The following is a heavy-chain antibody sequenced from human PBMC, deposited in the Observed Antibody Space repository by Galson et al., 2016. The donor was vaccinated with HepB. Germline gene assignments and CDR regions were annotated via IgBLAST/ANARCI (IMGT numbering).Heavy chain of an antibody. V-gene: IGHV3-23*01. CDR3: AKDLLRWSFDY. CDR1: GFTFSSYA. J-gene: IGHJ4*02. D-gene: IGHD4-23*01. CDR2: ISGSGGNS. Sequence: SLRLSCAASGFTFSSYAMSWVRQAPGKGLEWVSAISGSGGNSYYADSVKGRFSISRDSSKNTLYLQMNSLRVEDTAVYYCAKDLLRWSFDYWGQGTLVTVSS.